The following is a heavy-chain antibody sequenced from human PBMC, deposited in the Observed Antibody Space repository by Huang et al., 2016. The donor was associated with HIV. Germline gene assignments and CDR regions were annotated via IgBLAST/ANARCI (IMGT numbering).Heavy chain of an antibody. CDR3: ARQGVGDFVVEPTGLGAFDI. CDR2: SYPGDSET. J-gene: IGHJ3*02. D-gene: IGHD2-2*01. V-gene: IGHV5-51*01. CDR1: GYTFNGYW. Sequence: EVQLVQSGAVVKKPGESLKISCKGSGYTFNGYWIGWVRQMPGKGREWMGISYPGDSETTYSPSVQGKVTISADKSISTAYLQWSGLKASDTAMYYCARQGVGDFVVEPTGLGAFDIWGQGTMVTVSS.